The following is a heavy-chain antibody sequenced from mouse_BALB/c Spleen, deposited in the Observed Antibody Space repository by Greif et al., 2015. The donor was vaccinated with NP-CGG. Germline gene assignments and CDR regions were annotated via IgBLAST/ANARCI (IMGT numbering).Heavy chain of an antibody. CDR3: ARTGNPFDY. CDR2: ISSGSSTI. Sequence: EVQRVESGGGLVQPGGSRKLSCAASGFPFSSFGMHWVRQAPEKGLEWVAYISSGSSTIYYADTVKGRFTISRDNPKNTLFLQMTSLRSEDTAMYYCARTGNPFDYWGQGTTLTVSS. J-gene: IGHJ2*01. CDR1: GFPFSSFG. D-gene: IGHD2-1*01. V-gene: IGHV5-17*02.